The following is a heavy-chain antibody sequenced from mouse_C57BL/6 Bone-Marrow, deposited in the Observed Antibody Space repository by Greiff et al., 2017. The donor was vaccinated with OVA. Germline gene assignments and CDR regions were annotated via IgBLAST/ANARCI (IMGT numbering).Heavy chain of an antibody. Sequence: VQLQQPGTELVKPGASVKLSCKASGYTFTSYWMHWVKQRPGQGLEWIGNINPSNGGTNYNEKFKSKATLTVDKSSSTAYMQLSSLTSEDSAVYYCARSDYDYDGLCLGFAYWGQGTLVTVSA. J-gene: IGHJ3*01. D-gene: IGHD2-4*01. CDR3: ARSDYDYDGLCLGFAY. CDR2: INPSNGGT. V-gene: IGHV1-53*01. CDR1: GYTFTSYW.